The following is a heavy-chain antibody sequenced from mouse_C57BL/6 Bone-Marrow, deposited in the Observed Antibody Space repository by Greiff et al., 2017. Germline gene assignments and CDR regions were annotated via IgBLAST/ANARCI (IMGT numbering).Heavy chain of an antibody. CDR3: ARRCGNYFAY. Sequence: DVKLVESGGGLVQPGGSLKLSCAASGFTFSDYYMYWVRQTPEKRLEWVAYISNGGGSTYYPDTVKGRFTISRDNAKNTLYLQMSRLKSEDTAMYYCARRCGNYFAYWGQGTLVTVSA. CDR2: ISNGGGST. CDR1: GFTFSDYY. J-gene: IGHJ3*01. V-gene: IGHV5-12*01. D-gene: IGHD2-1*01.